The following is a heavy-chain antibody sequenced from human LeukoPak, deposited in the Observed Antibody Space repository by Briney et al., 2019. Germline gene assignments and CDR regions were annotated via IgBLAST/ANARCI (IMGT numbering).Heavy chain of an antibody. Sequence: SETLSLTCTVSGGSISSYYWSWIRQPPGKGLEWIGYIYYSGSTNHNPSLKSRVTISVDTSKNQFSLKLSSVTAADTAVYYCARSDQQLVLDYWGQGTPVTVSS. D-gene: IGHD6-13*01. CDR1: GGSISSYY. CDR2: IYYSGST. J-gene: IGHJ4*02. V-gene: IGHV4-59*01. CDR3: ARSDQQLVLDY.